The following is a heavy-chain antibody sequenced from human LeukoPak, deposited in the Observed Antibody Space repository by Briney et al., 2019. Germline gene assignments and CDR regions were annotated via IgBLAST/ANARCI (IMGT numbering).Heavy chain of an antibody. D-gene: IGHD2-15*01. J-gene: IGHJ3*02. Sequence: SETLSLTCAVSGYSISSGYYWGWIRQPPGKGLEWIGNIYHSGSTNYNLSLKSRVTISVDTSKNQFSLKLSSVTAADPAVYYCARDVVVSGAFDIWGQGTMVTVSS. V-gene: IGHV4-38-2*02. CDR2: IYHSGST. CDR1: GYSISSGYY. CDR3: ARDVVVSGAFDI.